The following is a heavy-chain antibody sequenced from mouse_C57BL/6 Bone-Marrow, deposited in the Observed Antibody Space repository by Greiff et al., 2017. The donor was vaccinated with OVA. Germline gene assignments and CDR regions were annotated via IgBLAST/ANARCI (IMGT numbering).Heavy chain of an antibody. Sequence: QVQLQQSGPGLVQPSQSLSITCTVSGFSLTSYGVHWVRQSPGKGLEWLGVIWRGGSTDYNAAFMSRLSITKDNSKSQVFFKMNSLQAYDTAIYYCAKNFYGSSRYWYFDVWGTGTTVTVSS. D-gene: IGHD1-1*01. CDR3: AKNFYGSSRYWYFDV. CDR2: IWRGGST. J-gene: IGHJ1*03. CDR1: GFSLTSYG. V-gene: IGHV2-5*01.